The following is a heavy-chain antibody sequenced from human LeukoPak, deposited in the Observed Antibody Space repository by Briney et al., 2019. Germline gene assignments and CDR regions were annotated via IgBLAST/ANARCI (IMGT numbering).Heavy chain of an antibody. CDR3: ARAPGWGSGSYWGLYYYYYYMDV. CDR2: INPSGGST. CDR1: GYTFTSYY. J-gene: IGHJ6*03. D-gene: IGHD1-26*01. V-gene: IGHV1-2*02. Sequence: GASVKVSCKASGYTFTSYYMHWVRQAPGQGLEWMGIINPSGGSTNYAQKFQGRVTMTRDTSISTAYMELSRLRSDDTAVYYCARAPGWGSGSYWGLYYYYYYMDVWGKGTTVTVSS.